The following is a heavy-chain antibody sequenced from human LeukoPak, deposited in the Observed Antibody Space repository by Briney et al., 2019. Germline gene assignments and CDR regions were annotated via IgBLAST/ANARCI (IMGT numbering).Heavy chain of an antibody. Sequence: ASVKVSCKASGYTFNSNGISWVRQAPGQGLEWMGWMNPNSGNTGYAQKFQGRVTMTRNTSISTAYMELSSLRSEDTAVYYCARGRGSLGWFDPWGQGTLVTVSS. D-gene: IGHD1-26*01. J-gene: IGHJ5*02. CDR2: MNPNSGNT. V-gene: IGHV1-8*02. CDR3: ARGRGSLGWFDP. CDR1: GYTFNSNG.